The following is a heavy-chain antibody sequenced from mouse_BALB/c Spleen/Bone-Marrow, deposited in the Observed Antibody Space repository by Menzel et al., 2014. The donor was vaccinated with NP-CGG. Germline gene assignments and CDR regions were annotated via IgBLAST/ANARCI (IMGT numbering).Heavy chain of an antibody. J-gene: IGHJ2*01. Sequence: VPLQQSGAELARPGASVQFSCKFSGYTFTTYWMQWVKQRPGQGLEWVGAIYPGEGDTRYTQKFKGKATLTADKSSSTAYIQLSNLTYEDSAVYDCSRDPSNWCYYWGQGTTRTASS. CDR1: GYTFTTYW. V-gene: IGHV1-87*01. CDR3: SRDPSNWCYY. CDR2: IYPGEGDT. D-gene: IGHD1-1*02.